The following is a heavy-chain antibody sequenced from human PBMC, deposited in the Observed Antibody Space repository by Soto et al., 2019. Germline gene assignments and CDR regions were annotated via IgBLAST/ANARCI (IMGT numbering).Heavy chain of an antibody. D-gene: IGHD1-26*01. CDR3: ARERGWESLPY. CDR2: VSAYHRNT. Sequence: QVQLVQSGAEVKKPGASVKVSCEAYGYTFRNYGIPWVRQAPGQGLEWMGWVSAYHRNTNYAQKFQERVTMTTATSTSTACVGLRSLRLDDTARYFCARERGWESLPYWGLGTLVTVS. V-gene: IGHV1-18*01. CDR1: GYTFRNYG. J-gene: IGHJ4*02.